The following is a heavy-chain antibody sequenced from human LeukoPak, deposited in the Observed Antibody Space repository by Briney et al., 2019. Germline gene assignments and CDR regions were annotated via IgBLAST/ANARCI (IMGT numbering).Heavy chain of an antibody. D-gene: IGHD1-26*01. CDR1: GYTFTGYY. CDR3: ARGEDSVSYHLDYMDV. CDR2: INPNSGGT. J-gene: IGHJ6*03. Sequence: ASVKVSCKASGYTFTGYYMHWVRQAPGQGLEWMGWINPNSGGTNYAQKFQGRVTMTRDTSTSTVYMELSSLRSEDTAVYYCARGEDSVSYHLDYMDVWGKGTTVTIS. V-gene: IGHV1-2*02.